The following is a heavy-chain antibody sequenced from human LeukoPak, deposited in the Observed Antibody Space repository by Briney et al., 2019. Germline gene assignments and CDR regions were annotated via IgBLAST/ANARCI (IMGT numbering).Heavy chain of an antibody. J-gene: IGHJ5*02. V-gene: IGHV4-34*01. CDR2: INHSGST. CDR3: ARGRKGPDKGAHWFDP. CDR1: GGSFSGYY. D-gene: IGHD1-14*01. Sequence: KPSETLSLTCAVYGGSFSGYYWSWIRQPPGKGLEWIGEINHSGSTNYNPSLKSRVTISVDTSKNQFSLKLSSVTAADTAVYYCARGRKGPDKGAHWFDPWGQGTLVTVSS.